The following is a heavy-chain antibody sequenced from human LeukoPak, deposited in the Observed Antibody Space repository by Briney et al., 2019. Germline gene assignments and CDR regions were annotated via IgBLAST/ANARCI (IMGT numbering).Heavy chain of an antibody. CDR1: GFTFSTYW. Sequence: GGSLRLSCAASGFTFSTYWMSWVRQAPGKGLEWVANIKQDGSEKNFVDSVKGRFTISRDNAKNSLYLQMNSLRAEDTAVYFCARDQWAARDAFDIWGQGTMVTVSS. J-gene: IGHJ3*02. CDR3: ARDQWAARDAFDI. CDR2: IKQDGSEK. D-gene: IGHD6-6*01. V-gene: IGHV3-7*01.